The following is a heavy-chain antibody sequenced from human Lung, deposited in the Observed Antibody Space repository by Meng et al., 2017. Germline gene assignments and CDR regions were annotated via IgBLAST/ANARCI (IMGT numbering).Heavy chain of an antibody. V-gene: IGHV1-18*01. CDR3: ARGTPGRRYAEY. CDR1: HYTVVGYG. Sequence: QVQVAQSGAEVKRPGASVKVSCKASHYTVVGYGVSWFRPAPGQGLEWMAWLGAHDGDTSHAPRFQGRVTVTADRPTATAYMELRNLRSDDTGVYYCARGTPGRRYAEYWGQGTLVTVSS. CDR2: LGAHDGDT. D-gene: IGHD3-10*01. J-gene: IGHJ4*02.